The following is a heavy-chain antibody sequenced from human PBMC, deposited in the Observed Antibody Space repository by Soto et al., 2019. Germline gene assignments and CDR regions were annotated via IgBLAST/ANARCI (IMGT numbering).Heavy chain of an antibody. J-gene: IGHJ6*02. D-gene: IGHD1-1*01. CDR3: ARAFFRVHYYYYGMDV. CDR2: ISAYNGNT. CDR1: GYTFTSYG. Sequence: ASVKVSCKASGYTFTSYGISWVRQAPGQGLEWMGWISAYNGNTNHAQKLQGRVTMTTDTSTSTAYMELRSLRSDDTAVYYCARAFFRVHYYYYGMDVWGQGTTVTVSS. V-gene: IGHV1-18*01.